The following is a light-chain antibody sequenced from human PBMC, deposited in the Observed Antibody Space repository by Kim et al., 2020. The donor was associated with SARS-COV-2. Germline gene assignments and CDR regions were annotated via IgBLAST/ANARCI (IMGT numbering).Light chain of an antibody. Sequence: KVPITCSGSSSNIENNYVSWYQQFPGTAPPVVIYDNDKRPSGIPDRFSGSKSGTSATLGIAGLQTGDEADYYCGTWDTSLSAVVFGGGTKLTVL. V-gene: IGLV1-51*01. CDR2: DND. J-gene: IGLJ2*01. CDR1: SSNIENNY. CDR3: GTWDTSLSAVV.